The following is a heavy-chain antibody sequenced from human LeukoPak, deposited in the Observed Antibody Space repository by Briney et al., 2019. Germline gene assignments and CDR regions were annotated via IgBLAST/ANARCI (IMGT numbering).Heavy chain of an antibody. J-gene: IGHJ5*02. CDR1: GGSISSGGYY. CDR2: IYYSGST. V-gene: IGHV4-31*03. CDR3: ARDGWAVAADP. D-gene: IGHD6-19*01. Sequence: SETLSLTCTVSGGSISSGGYYWSWIRQHPGKGLEWIGYIYYSGSTYYNPSLKSRVTISVDTSKNQFSLKLSSVTAADTAVYYCARDGWAVAADPWGQGTLVTVSS.